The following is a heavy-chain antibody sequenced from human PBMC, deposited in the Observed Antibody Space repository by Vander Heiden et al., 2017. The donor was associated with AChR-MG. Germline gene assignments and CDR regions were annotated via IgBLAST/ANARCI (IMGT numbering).Heavy chain of an antibody. V-gene: IGHV4-59*01. Sequence: QVQLQESGTGLVKPSETLSLTCTVSGGSISSYYWSWIRQPPGKGLEWIGYIYYSGRTNYNPSLKSRVTISVDTSKNQFSLKLSSVTAADTAVYYCARDLGWNSGVGYWGQGTLVTVSS. D-gene: IGHD1-7*01. CDR2: IYYSGRT. CDR3: ARDLGWNSGVGY. CDR1: GGSISSYY. J-gene: IGHJ4*02.